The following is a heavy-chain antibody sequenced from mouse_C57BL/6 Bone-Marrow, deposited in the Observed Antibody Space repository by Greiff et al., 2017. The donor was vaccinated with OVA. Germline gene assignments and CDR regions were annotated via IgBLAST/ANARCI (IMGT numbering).Heavy chain of an antibody. D-gene: IGHD1-1*01. CDR3: ARPPFTTVVASYWYFDV. CDR2: ISGGGGNT. J-gene: IGHJ1*03. V-gene: IGHV5-9*01. Sequence: EVQGVESGGGLVKPGGSLKLSCAASGFTFSSYTMSWVRQTPEKRLEWVATISGGGGNTYYPDSVKGRFTISRDNAKNTLYLQMSSLRSEDTALYYCARPPFTTVVASYWYFDVWGTGTTVTVSS. CDR1: GFTFSSYT.